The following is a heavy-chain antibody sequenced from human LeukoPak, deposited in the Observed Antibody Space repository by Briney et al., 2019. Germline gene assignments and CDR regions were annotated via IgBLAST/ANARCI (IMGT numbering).Heavy chain of an antibody. D-gene: IGHD3-9*01. V-gene: IGHV3-64*01. Sequence: PGGSLRLSCAASGFTFSSYAMHWVRQAPGKGLEYVSAISSNGGSTYYANSVKGRFTISRDNSKNTLYLQMGSLRAEDMAVYYCARVRILTGYSDYWGQGTLVTVSS. J-gene: IGHJ4*02. CDR3: ARVRILTGYSDY. CDR2: ISSNGGST. CDR1: GFTFSSYA.